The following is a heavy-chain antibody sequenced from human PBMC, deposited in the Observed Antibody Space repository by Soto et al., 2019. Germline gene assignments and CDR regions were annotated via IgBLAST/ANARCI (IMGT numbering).Heavy chain of an antibody. V-gene: IGHV4-4*07. CDR1: GGSIDSDY. D-gene: IGHD3-3*02. J-gene: IGHJ3*02. CDR3: ARLHFPALQGAFDI. Sequence: QVQLQESGPGLVKPSETLSLTCSVSGGSIDSDYWTWIRQSAGKGLEWIGRISTSGRTTYNPSLKSRVTMSIDTSRNQFSLTLISVTAADTALYYCARLHFPALQGAFDIWGQGTIVTVSS. CDR2: ISTSGRT.